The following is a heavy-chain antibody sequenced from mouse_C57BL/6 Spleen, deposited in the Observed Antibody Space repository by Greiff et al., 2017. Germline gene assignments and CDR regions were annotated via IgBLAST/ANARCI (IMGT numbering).Heavy chain of an antibody. CDR3: TGDYGSSYGYFDV. J-gene: IGHJ1*03. V-gene: IGHV6-3*01. CDR1: GFTFSNYW. Sequence: EVKVEESGGGLVQPGGSMKLSCVASGFTFSNYWMNWVRQSPEKGLEWVAQIRLKSDNYATHYAESVKGRFTISRDDSKSSVYQQMNNLRAEDTGIYYCTGDYGSSYGYFDVWGTGTPVTVSS. CDR2: IRLKSDNYAT. D-gene: IGHD1-1*01.